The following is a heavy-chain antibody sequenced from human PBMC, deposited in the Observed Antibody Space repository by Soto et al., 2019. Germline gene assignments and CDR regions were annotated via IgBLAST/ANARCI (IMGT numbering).Heavy chain of an antibody. J-gene: IGHJ4*02. CDR3: ARHLGEGYFDY. Sequence: ETLSLTCTVSGDSISSSTYFWGWVRQPPGKGLEWIGSIYYSGSTYYNPSLKSRVTISVDTSKDHFSLKLSSVTAADTAVYYCARHLGEGYFDYWGQGTPVTVPQ. CDR1: GDSISSSTYF. V-gene: IGHV4-39*01. CDR2: IYYSGST.